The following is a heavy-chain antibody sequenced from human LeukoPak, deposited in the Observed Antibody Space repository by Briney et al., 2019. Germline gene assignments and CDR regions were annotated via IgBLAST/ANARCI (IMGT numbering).Heavy chain of an antibody. V-gene: IGHV3-21*01. J-gene: IGHJ3*02. D-gene: IGHD5-12*01. CDR1: GFTFSSYS. CDR3: ARNIVATNDAFDI. CDR2: ISSSSSYI. Sequence: GGSLRLSCAASGFTFSSYSMNWVRQAPGKGLEWVSSISSSSSYIYYADSVKGRFTISRDNAKNSLYLQMNSLRAEVTAVYYCARNIVATNDAFDIWGQGTMVTVSS.